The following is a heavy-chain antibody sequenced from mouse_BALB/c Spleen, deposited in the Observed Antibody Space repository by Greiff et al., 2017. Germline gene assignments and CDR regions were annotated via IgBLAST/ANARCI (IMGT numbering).Heavy chain of an antibody. V-gene: IGHV1S29*02. CDR1: GYTFTDYN. CDR3: ARSYYGSSYLFAY. CDR2: IYPYNGGT. J-gene: IGHJ3*01. D-gene: IGHD1-1*01. Sequence: VQLKQSGPELVKPGASVKISCKASGYTFTDYNMHWVKQSHGKSLEWIGYIYPYNGGTGYNQKFKSKATLTVDNSSSTAYMELRSLTSEDSAVYYCARSYYGSSYLFAYWGQGTLVTVSA.